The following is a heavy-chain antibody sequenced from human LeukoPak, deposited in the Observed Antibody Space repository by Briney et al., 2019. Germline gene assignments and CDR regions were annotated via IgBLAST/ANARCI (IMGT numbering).Heavy chain of an antibody. D-gene: IGHD2/OR15-2a*01. CDR1: GGSISNYY. CDR2: IYASGST. Sequence: SETLSLTCRVSGGSISNYYWNWLRQPAGKGLEWIGRIYASGSTNYNPSLKSRVTISMDKSKNHFSLNLKSVTAADTGFYYCARDFYGDDGHHPFDYWGQGIQVTVSS. J-gene: IGHJ4*02. V-gene: IGHV4-4*07. CDR3: ARDFYGDDGHHPFDY.